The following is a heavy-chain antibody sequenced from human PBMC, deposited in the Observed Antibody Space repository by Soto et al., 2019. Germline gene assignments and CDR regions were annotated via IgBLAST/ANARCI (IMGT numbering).Heavy chain of an antibody. CDR1: RGSIDSSNW. V-gene: IGHV4-4*02. J-gene: IGHJ1*01. CDR3: ARSTQSAEYFQH. Sequence: PSETLSLTCAVPRGSIDSSNWWSWVRQPPGKGLEWIGEVYHSGNTNYNPSLKSRVTILVDKSNNQFSLKLNSVTAADTAVYYCARSTQSAEYFQHWGQCTLVTVSS. CDR2: VYHSGNT.